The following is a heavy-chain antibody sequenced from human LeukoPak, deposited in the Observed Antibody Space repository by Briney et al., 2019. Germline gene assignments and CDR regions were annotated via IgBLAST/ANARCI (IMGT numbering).Heavy chain of an antibody. CDR3: ARLVGGVAGMGDYFDS. Sequence: GESLKISCKGSGYSFTTYWIGWVRQVPGKGLEWMGLIYPGDSDTRESPSFQGLVTMSADRSVPTAYLQWSSLKSSDTAMYYCARLVGGVAGMGDYFDSWGQGTLVTVSS. J-gene: IGHJ4*02. V-gene: IGHV5-51*01. D-gene: IGHD6-19*01. CDR2: IYPGDSDT. CDR1: GYSFTTYW.